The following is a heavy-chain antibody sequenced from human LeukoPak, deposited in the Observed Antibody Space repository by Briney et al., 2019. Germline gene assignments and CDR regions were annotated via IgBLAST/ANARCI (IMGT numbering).Heavy chain of an antibody. CDR1: GFTFSSYS. Sequence: GGSLRLSCAASGFTFSSYSTNWVRQAPGKGLEWVSYISSSSSTIYYADSVKGRFTISRDNAKNSQYLQMNSLRAEDTAVYYCARGSTVTTFPPWYFDLWGRGTLVTVSS. CDR2: ISSSSSTI. V-gene: IGHV3-48*04. CDR3: ARGSTVTTFPPWYFDL. J-gene: IGHJ2*01. D-gene: IGHD4-17*01.